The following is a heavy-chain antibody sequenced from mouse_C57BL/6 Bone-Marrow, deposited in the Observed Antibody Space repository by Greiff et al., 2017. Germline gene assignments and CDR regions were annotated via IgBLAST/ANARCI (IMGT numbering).Heavy chain of an antibody. D-gene: IGHD1-1*01. CDR2: IYPGDGDT. CDR3: ARISYYGSSFYFDY. V-gene: IGHV1-82*01. Sequence: QVQLQQSGPELVKPGASVKISCKASGYAFSSSWMNWVKQRPGKGLEWIGRIYPGDGDTNYNGKFKGKATLTADKSSSTAYMQLSSLTSEDSAVYFCARISYYGSSFYFDYWGQGTTLTGSS. J-gene: IGHJ2*01. CDR1: GYAFSSSW.